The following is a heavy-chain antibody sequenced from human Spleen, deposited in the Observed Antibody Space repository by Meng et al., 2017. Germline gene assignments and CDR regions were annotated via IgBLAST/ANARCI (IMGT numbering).Heavy chain of an antibody. V-gene: IGHV1-2*06. Sequence: GDEITHPGACVNVSCKAPGYPSPGYWLHWVRRAPGQGLEWMGRINPKSGDTHYAQRFQGRVTMTGDTSISTAYMELSGLRSDDTAMYYCARDEDISAAGKLFGDYWGQGTLVTVSS. D-gene: IGHD6-13*01. J-gene: IGHJ4*02. CDR3: ARDEDISAAGKLFGDY. CDR1: GYPSPGYW. CDR2: INPKSGDT.